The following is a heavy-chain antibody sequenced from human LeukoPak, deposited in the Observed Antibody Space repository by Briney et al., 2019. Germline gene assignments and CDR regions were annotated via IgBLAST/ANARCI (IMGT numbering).Heavy chain of an antibody. Sequence: QPGGSLRLSCVASGLGFSAYIMHWVRQAPGKGLEYVSAIRSDGSSTFYPNSVKGRFTISRDNSKSTFYLQMGSLRAEDTAVYYCTRRYGGHSGWAGYHDSWGQGTLVTVSS. D-gene: IGHD6-19*01. CDR1: GLGFSAYI. CDR2: IRSDGSST. CDR3: TRRYGGHSGWAGYHDS. V-gene: IGHV3-64*01. J-gene: IGHJ4*02.